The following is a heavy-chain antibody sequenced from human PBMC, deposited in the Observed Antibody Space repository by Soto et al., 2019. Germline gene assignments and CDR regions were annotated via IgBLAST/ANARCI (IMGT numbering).Heavy chain of an antibody. J-gene: IGHJ4*02. CDR3: ATNPRPYKSTDI. CDR1: GGALTSYP. V-gene: IGHV1-69*06. D-gene: IGHD1-20*01. CDR2: INPIVDTS. Sequence: QVRLEQSGAEVKKPGSSVRVSCQASGGALTSYPIHWVRQAPGQGLEWMGVINPIVDTSNLAQNFKTILTLTADTSTKTVYMDLTSLRSDDTAIYFCATNPRPYKSTDIWGRATHLSVSS.